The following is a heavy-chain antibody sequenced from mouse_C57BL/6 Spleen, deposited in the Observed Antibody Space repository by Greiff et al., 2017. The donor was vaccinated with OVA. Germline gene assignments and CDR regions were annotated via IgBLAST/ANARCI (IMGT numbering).Heavy chain of an antibody. J-gene: IGHJ4*01. CDR3: ARGIITTVVEFYAMDY. CDR1: GFTFSDYG. CDR2: ISSGSSTI. D-gene: IGHD1-1*01. Sequence: EVKLMESGGGLVKPGGSLKLSCAASGFTFSDYGMHWVRQAPEKGLEWVAYISSGSSTIYYADTVKGRFTISRDNAKNTLFLQMTSLRSEDTAMYYCARGIITTVVEFYAMDYWGQGTSVTVSS. V-gene: IGHV5-17*01.